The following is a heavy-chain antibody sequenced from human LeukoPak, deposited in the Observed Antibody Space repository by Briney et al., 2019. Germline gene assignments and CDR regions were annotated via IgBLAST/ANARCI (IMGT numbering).Heavy chain of an antibody. J-gene: IGHJ6*02. D-gene: IGHD6-13*01. CDR3: ARDRIAAAAEYGMDV. V-gene: IGHV1-2*02. CDR1: GYTFTGYY. Sequence: ASVKVSCKASGYTFTGYYIHWVRQAPGQGLEWMGWINPNSGGTNYAQKFQGRVTMTRDTSISTAYMELSRLRSDDTAVYYCARDRIAAAAEYGMDVWGQGTTVTVSS. CDR2: INPNSGGT.